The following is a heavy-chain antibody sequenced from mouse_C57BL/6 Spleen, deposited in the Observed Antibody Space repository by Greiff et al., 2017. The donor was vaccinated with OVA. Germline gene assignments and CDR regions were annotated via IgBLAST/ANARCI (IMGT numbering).Heavy chain of an antibody. D-gene: IGHD1-1*01. V-gene: IGHV2-2*01. Sequence: QVQLKESGPGLVQPSQSLSITCTVSGFSLTSYGVHWVRQSPGKGLEWLGVIWSGGSTDYNAAFISRLSISKDNSKSQVFFKMNSLQADDTAIYYCARWGYYGDWYFDVWGTGTTVTVSS. J-gene: IGHJ1*03. CDR3: ARWGYYGDWYFDV. CDR2: IWSGGST. CDR1: GFSLTSYG.